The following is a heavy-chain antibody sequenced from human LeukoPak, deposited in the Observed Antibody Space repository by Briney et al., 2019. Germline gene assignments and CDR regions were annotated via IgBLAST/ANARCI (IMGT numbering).Heavy chain of an antibody. CDR3: ARDPGREDFYGMDV. CDR1: GFTFSSYE. J-gene: IGHJ6*04. CDR2: ISSSGSTI. Sequence: GGSLRLSCAASGFTFSSYEMNWVRQAPGKGLEWVSYISSSGSTIYYADSVKGRFTISRDNAKNSLYLQMNSLGAEDTAVYYCARDPGREDFYGMDVWGKGTTVTVSS. V-gene: IGHV3-48*03. D-gene: IGHD1-26*01.